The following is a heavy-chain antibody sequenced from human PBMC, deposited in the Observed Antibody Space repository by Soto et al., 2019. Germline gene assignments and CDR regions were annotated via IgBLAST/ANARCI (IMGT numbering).Heavy chain of an antibody. CDR1: GGTFSSYT. D-gene: IGHD4-17*01. CDR2: IIPILGIA. J-gene: IGHJ4*02. CDR3: ATRGGYGDYGDY. V-gene: IGHV1-69*02. Sequence: QVQLVQSGAEVKKPGSSVKVSCKASGGTFSSYTISWVRQAPGQGLEWMGRIIPILGIANYAQKFQGRVTITADKSTSTAYMELSSLRSEDTAVYSCATRGGYGDYGDYWGQGTLVTVSS.